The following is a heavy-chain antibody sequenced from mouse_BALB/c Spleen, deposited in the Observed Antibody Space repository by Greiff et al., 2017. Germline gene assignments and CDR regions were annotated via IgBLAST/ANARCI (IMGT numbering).Heavy chain of an antibody. J-gene: IGHJ2*01. V-gene: IGHV5-6-3*01. CDR3: ARGINLDY. D-gene: IGHD2-4*01. CDR1: GFTFSSYG. Sequence: DVKLVESGGGLVQPGGSLKLSCAASGFTFSSYGMSWVRQTPDKRLELVATINSNGGSTYYPDSVKGRFTISRDNAKNTLYLQMSSLKSEDTAMYYCARGINLDYWGQGTTLTVSS. CDR2: INSNGGST.